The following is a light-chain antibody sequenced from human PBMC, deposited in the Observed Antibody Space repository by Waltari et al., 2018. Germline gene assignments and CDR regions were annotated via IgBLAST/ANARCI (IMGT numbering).Light chain of an antibody. CDR1: SRRNYF. CDR2: DRN. J-gene: IGLJ1*01. V-gene: IGLV3-19*01. CDR3: NSRENNNKYIFV. Sequence: SSELTQDPAATVALGQSVTIACQVDSRRNYFANWYQQEPGQAPLLVIYDRNNRPSGIPDRFSASRSGDTASLTITGAQAEDEADYYCNSRENNNKYIFVFGSGTKVSVL.